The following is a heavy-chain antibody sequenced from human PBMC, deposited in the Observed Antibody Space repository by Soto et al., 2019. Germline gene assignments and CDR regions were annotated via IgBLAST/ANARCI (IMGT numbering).Heavy chain of an antibody. Sequence: GGSLRLSCAASGFAFSNFAVNWVRRAPGRGLEWVSAISAAGGSTYYADAVKGRFTISRDNSKNTLYLHISSLRAEDSAIYYCAKAESCSSGGCPAIFDFWGQGTLVTVSS. CDR1: GFAFSNFA. CDR2: ISAAGGST. CDR3: AKAESCSSGGCPAIFDF. D-gene: IGHD2-2*01. J-gene: IGHJ4*02. V-gene: IGHV3-23*01.